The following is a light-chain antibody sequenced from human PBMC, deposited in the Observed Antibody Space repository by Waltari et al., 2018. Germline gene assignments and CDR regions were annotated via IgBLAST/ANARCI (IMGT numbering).Light chain of an antibody. V-gene: IGKV3-20*01. J-gene: IGKJ2*03. CDR2: GAS. CDR1: QSVSNNY. Sequence: EIVLTQSPGTLSLSPGERATLSCRASQSVSNNYLAWLQQKPGQAPRLLIYGASSRSTGIPDRFSGSGSGTDFTLTISRLEPEDFAVFYCQQYGDSPYSFGRGTKLDI. CDR3: QQYGDSPYS.